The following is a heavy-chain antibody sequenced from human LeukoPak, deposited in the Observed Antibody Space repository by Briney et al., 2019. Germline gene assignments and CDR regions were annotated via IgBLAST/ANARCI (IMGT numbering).Heavy chain of an antibody. CDR1: GYSFTSYW. V-gene: IGHV5-51*01. CDR2: IYPGDSDT. D-gene: IGHD6-19*01. Sequence: GESLKISCKGSGYSFTSYWIGWVRQMPGKGLEWMGIIYPGDSDTRYSPSFQGQVTISADKSISTTYLQWSSLKASDTAMYYCARALGGDSSGWYGAFDIWGQGTMVTVSS. CDR3: ARALGGDSSGWYGAFDI. J-gene: IGHJ3*02.